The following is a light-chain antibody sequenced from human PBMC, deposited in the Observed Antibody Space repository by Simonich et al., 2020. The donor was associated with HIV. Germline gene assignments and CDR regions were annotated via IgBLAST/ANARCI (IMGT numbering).Light chain of an antibody. Sequence: EIVMTQSPATLSVSPGERATLSCRASQSVSSNLAWYQQKPGQAPRLLIHGASTRATGIPARFSGSGSGTEFTLTISRLEPEDFAVYYCQQRSNWPPSLTFGGGTKVEIK. CDR1: QSVSSN. J-gene: IGKJ4*01. V-gene: IGKV3-15*01. CDR2: GAS. CDR3: QQRSNWPPSLT.